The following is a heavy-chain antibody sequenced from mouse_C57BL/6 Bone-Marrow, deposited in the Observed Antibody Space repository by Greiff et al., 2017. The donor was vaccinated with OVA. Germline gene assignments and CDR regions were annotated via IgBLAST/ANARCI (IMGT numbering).Heavy chain of an antibody. V-gene: IGHV1-81*01. CDR1: GYTFTSYG. CDR3: ARYWGTTVVAPTHFGY. J-gene: IGHJ2*01. Sequence: VQLQQSGAELARPGASVKLSCKASGYTFTSYGISWVKQRTGQGLEWIGEIYPRSGNTYYNEKFKGKATLTADKSSSTASMELRSLTSENSAVCVCARYWGTTVVAPTHFGYWGKGTTLTVSS. D-gene: IGHD1-1*01. CDR2: IYPRSGNT.